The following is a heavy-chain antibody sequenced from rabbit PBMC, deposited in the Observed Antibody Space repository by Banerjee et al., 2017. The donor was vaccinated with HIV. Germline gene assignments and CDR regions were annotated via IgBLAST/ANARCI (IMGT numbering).Heavy chain of an antibody. CDR3: ARDSGYTYSSADL. V-gene: IGHV1S40*01. Sequence: QSLEESGGDLVKPGASLTLTCTASGFSFSSFYYMCWVRQAPGKGLEWIACIGAGSNGNTYYASWAKGRFTISKTSSTTVTLQMTSLTAADTATYFCARDSGYTYSSADLWGQGTLVTVS. J-gene: IGHJ3*01. CDR1: GFSFSSFYY. CDR2: IGAGSNGNT. D-gene: IGHD1-1*01.